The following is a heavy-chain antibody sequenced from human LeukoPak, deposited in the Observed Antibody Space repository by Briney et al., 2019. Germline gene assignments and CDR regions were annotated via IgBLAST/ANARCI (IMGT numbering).Heavy chain of an antibody. Sequence: GGSLRLSCAASGFTFSSCGMHWVRQAPGKGLEWVAVISYDGNNKDYADSVKGRFTVSRDNSKNTLYLQMNNQRPEDTAVYYCARVDDFDAPFVTPIEYWGQGTLVTVSS. CDR2: ISYDGNNK. V-gene: IGHV3-30*03. J-gene: IGHJ4*02. CDR1: GFTFSSCG. D-gene: IGHD4-23*01. CDR3: ARVDDFDAPFVTPIEY.